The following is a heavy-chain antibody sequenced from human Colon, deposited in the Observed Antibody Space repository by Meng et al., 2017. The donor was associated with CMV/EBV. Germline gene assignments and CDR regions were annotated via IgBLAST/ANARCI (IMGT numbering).Heavy chain of an antibody. D-gene: IGHD2-2*02. CDR2: ISSSGKDE. J-gene: IGHJ6*02. CDR1: GFPFNSHS. V-gene: IGHV3-21*01. CDR3: ARDECRFNSCYNYAMDV. Sequence: GESLKISCEGSGFPFNSHSMNWVRQAPGKGLEWISYISSSGKDEYYADSVKGRFTISRDNAENSLYLQMNSLRAEDTAVYYCARDECRFNSCYNYAMDVWGQGTTVTVSS.